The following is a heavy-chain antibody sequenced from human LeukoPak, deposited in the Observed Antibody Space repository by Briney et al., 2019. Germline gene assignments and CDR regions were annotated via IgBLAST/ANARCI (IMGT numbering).Heavy chain of an antibody. CDR2: ISGGTGNT. Sequence: GGSLRLSCAAFGFTFSNYGMTWVRQAPGKGLEWVSLISGGTGNTYYADSVKGRLTISRDNSKNTLFLQMNSLRAEDTAVYYCTSWGDTTAEYFQRWGQGTLVTVSS. V-gene: IGHV3-23*01. CDR1: GFTFSNYG. J-gene: IGHJ1*01. D-gene: IGHD2-21*02. CDR3: TSWGDTTAEYFQR.